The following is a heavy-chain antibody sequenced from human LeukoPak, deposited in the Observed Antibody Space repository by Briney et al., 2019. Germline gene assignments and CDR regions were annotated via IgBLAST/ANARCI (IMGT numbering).Heavy chain of an antibody. Sequence: GGSLRLSCAASGFTFSSYSMNWVRQAPGKGLEWVSSISSSSSYIYYADSVKGRFTTSRDNAKNSLYLQMNSLRAEDTAVYYCASHRYCSSTSCSPAPFDYWGQGTLVTVSS. CDR2: ISSSSSYI. CDR3: ASHRYCSSTSCSPAPFDY. D-gene: IGHD2-2*01. V-gene: IGHV3-21*01. CDR1: GFTFSSYS. J-gene: IGHJ4*02.